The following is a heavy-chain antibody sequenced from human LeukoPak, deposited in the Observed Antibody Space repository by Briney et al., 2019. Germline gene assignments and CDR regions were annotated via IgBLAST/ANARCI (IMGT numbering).Heavy chain of an antibody. Sequence: PGGSLRLSCAASGFTFSSYWMSWVRQAPGKGLEWVANIKQDGSEQYYVDSVKGRFTISRDNAKNSLYLQMNSLRAEDTAVYYCVRHYFDSSGYLAGYWGQGTLVTVSS. CDR3: VRHYFDSSGYLAGY. D-gene: IGHD3-22*01. CDR1: GFTFSSYW. J-gene: IGHJ4*02. V-gene: IGHV3-7*01. CDR2: IKQDGSEQ.